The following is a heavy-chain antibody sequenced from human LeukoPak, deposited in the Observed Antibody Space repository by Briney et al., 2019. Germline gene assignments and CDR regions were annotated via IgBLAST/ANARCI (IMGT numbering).Heavy chain of an antibody. CDR3: ARIYYYDSSGYKTPGFDS. Sequence: GGSLRLSCAVSGITLSNYGMSWVRQAPGKGLEWVAGISDSGGRTNYADSVKGWFTISRDNPKNTLYLQMNSLRAGDTAVYYCARIYYYDSSGYKTPGFDSWGQGALVTVSS. D-gene: IGHD3-22*01. V-gene: IGHV3-23*01. CDR2: ISDSGGRT. J-gene: IGHJ4*02. CDR1: GITLSNYG.